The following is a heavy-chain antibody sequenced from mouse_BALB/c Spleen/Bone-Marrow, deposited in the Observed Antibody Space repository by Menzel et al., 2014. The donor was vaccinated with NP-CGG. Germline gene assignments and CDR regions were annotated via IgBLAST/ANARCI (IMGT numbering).Heavy chain of an antibody. CDR3: ARDDYGPDY. CDR1: GYAFSSFW. D-gene: IGHD2-4*01. V-gene: IGHV1-80*01. J-gene: IGHJ2*01. Sequence: QVQLKQSGAELVRPGSSVKISCKASGYAFSSFWMNWVKQRPGQGLEWIGQIYPGDGETNYNGKFKGKATLTADKSSSTAYMQLSSLTSEDFAVYFCARDDYGPDYWGQGTTLTVSS. CDR2: IYPGDGET.